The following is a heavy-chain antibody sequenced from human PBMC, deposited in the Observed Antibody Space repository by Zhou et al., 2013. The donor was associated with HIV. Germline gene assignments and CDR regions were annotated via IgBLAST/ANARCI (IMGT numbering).Heavy chain of an antibody. CDR2: VLPEDGET. J-gene: IGHJ5*02. CDR3: AREISRSFDP. CDR1: DYSFSDYY. Sequence: VQLVQSGAEVKKPGASVKVSCKVSDYSFSDYYIHWIKEAPGGGLEWVGLVLPEDGETIYGEKFQGRVTITADTSIDTAYMEFSSLRFEDTAIYYCAREISRSFDPWGQGTQVTVSS. V-gene: IGHV1-69-2*01.